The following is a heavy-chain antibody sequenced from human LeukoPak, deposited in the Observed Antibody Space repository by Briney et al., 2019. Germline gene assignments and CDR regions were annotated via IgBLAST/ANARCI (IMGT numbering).Heavy chain of an antibody. CDR2: MYSSGST. CDR3: ARMHTYYSDRYDPRDYYYYYMDV. Sequence: PSETLSLTCTVSGDSISDYYWSWIRQPPGKGLEWIGYMYSSGSTHYKPSLKSRVTISVDTSKNQLSLKLRSVSAADTAVYYCARMHTYYSDRYDPRDYYYYYMDVWGKGTSVTVSS. CDR1: GDSISDYY. J-gene: IGHJ6*03. V-gene: IGHV4-4*08. D-gene: IGHD3-22*01.